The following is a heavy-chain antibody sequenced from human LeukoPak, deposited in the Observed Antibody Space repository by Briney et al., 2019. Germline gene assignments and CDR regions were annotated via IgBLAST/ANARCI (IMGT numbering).Heavy chain of an antibody. CDR3: ASHSPGGYYFDY. Sequence: GGSLRLSCAASGFTVSSNYMSWVRQAPGKGLEWVSVIYSGGSTYYADSVKGRFTISRDNSKNTLYLQMNSLRAEDTAVYYCASHSPGGYYFDYWGQGTLVTVSS. CDR2: IYSGGST. J-gene: IGHJ4*02. V-gene: IGHV3-66*04. D-gene: IGHD3-10*01. CDR1: GFTVSSNY.